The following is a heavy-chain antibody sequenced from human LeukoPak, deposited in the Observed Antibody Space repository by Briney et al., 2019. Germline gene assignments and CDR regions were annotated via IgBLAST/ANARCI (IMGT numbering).Heavy chain of an antibody. CDR1: GFTFSSYG. CDR3: ARDRAVAPHYYYGMDV. V-gene: IGHV3-33*01. J-gene: IGHJ6*02. CDR2: IWYDGSNK. D-gene: IGHD6-19*01. Sequence: GGSLRLSCAASGFTFSSYGMHWVRQAPGKGLEWVAVIWYDGSNKYYADSVKGRFTISRDNSKNTLYLQMNSLRAEDTAVYYCARDRAVAPHYYYGMDVWGQGTTVTVSS.